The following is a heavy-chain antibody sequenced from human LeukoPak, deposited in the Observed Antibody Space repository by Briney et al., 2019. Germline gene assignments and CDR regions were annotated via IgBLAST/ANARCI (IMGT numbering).Heavy chain of an antibody. CDR1: GFTFSSYA. V-gene: IGHV3-30-3*01. Sequence: GGSLRLSCAASGFTFSSYAMHWVRQAPGKGLEWVAAISYVGTNKYYADSVKGRFIISRDNSKNTLYLQINNLRAEDTTIYYCARDRGYSGYDSLDYWGQGTLVTVSS. D-gene: IGHD5-12*01. CDR3: ARDRGYSGYDSLDY. CDR2: ISYVGTNK. J-gene: IGHJ4*02.